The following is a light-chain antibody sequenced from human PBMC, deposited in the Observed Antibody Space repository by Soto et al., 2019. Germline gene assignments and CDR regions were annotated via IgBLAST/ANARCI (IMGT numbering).Light chain of an antibody. V-gene: IGLV2-8*01. J-gene: IGLJ3*02. Sequence: QSALTQPPSASGSPGQSVTISCTGTSSDVGGYNFVSWYQQHPGKAPKLMIYEVSQRPSGVSYRFSGSKSGNTASLTVSGLQAEDEADYYCSSYAGRNNLVFGGGTKVTVL. CDR2: EVS. CDR3: SSYAGRNNLV. CDR1: SSDVGGYNF.